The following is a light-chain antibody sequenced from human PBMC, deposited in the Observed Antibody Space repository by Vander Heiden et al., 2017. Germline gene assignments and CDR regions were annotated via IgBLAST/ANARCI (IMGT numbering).Light chain of an antibody. V-gene: IGKV3-11*02. Sequence: ASTLSLSPGETATLSCRASQSVSSYLAWYQQKPGQAPRLLIYDASNRATGVPARFSGSGSERDFTLTISSLEPEDFAIYYCQQRSNWPAAFGGGTMVEIK. CDR1: QSVSSY. CDR2: DAS. J-gene: IGKJ4*01. CDR3: QQRSNWPAA.